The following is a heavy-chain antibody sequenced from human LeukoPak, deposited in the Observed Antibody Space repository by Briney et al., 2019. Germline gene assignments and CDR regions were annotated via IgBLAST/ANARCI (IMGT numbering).Heavy chain of an antibody. CDR1: GGSFSGYY. Sequence: PSETLSLTCAVYGGSFSGYYWSWIRQPPGKGLEWIGEINHSGSTNYNPSLKGRVTISVDTTKNQFSLKLSSVTAADTAVYYCARVGYYYYYYMDVWGKGTTVTVSS. CDR2: INHSGST. J-gene: IGHJ6*03. V-gene: IGHV4-34*01. CDR3: ARVGYYYYYYMDV.